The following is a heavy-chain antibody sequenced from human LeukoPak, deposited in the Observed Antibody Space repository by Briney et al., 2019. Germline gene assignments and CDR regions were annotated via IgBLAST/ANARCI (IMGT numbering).Heavy chain of an antibody. CDR1: GGTFSSYA. D-gene: IGHD1-26*01. CDR2: IIPIFGTA. CDR3: AKDKEGTTTLDY. Sequence: SVKVSCKASGGTFSSYAISWVRQAPGQGLEWMGRIIPIFGTANYAQKFQGRVTITADKSTSTAYMELSSLRAEDTAVYYCAKDKEGTTTLDYWGQGTLVTVSS. V-gene: IGHV1-69*06. J-gene: IGHJ4*02.